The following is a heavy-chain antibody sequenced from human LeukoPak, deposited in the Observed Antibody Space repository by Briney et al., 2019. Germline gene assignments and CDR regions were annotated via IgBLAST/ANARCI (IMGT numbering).Heavy chain of an antibody. CDR2: ISGSGGRT. CDR1: GLTFSSYA. J-gene: IGHJ4*02. V-gene: IGHV3-23*01. D-gene: IGHD3/OR15-3a*01. CDR3: AKDHTLWAGAYYFDY. Sequence: GGSLRLSCAASGLTFSSYAMSWVRQAPGQGLEWVSAISGSGGRTYYADSVKGRFTISRDNSKNTLYLQMNSLRAEDTATYYCAKDHTLWAGAYYFDYWGQGALVTVSS.